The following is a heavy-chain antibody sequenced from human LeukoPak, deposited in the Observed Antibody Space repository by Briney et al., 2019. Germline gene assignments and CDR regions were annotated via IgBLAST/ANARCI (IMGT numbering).Heavy chain of an antibody. V-gene: IGHV3-21*01. CDR2: ISSSSSYI. Sequence: GGSLRLSCAASGFTFSSYSMNWVRQAPGKGLEWVSSISSSSSYIYYADSVKGRFTISRDNAKNSLYLQMNSLRAEDTAVYYCARRGYCSSTSCYEYWFDPWGQGTLVTVSS. D-gene: IGHD2-2*01. CDR3: ARRGYCSSTSCYEYWFDP. J-gene: IGHJ5*02. CDR1: GFTFSSYS.